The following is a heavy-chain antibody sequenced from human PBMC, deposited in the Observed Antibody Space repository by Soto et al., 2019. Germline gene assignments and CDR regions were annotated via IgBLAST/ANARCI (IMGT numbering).Heavy chain of an antibody. CDR1: GFTFSDYY. Sequence: GSLRLSCAASGFTFSDYYMSWIRQAPGKGLEWVSYISSSGSTIYYADSVKGRFTISRDNAKNSLYLQMNSLRAEDTAVYYCARDHAGLYYYYYMDVWGKGTTVTVSS. D-gene: IGHD2-8*01. CDR2: ISSSGSTI. V-gene: IGHV3-11*01. J-gene: IGHJ6*03. CDR3: ARDHAGLYYYYYMDV.